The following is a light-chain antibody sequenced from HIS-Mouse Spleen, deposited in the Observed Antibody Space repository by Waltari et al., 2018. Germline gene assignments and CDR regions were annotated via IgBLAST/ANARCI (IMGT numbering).Light chain of an antibody. CDR3: SSYTSGSVSVV. V-gene: IGLV2-14*03. CDR1: SSDVGGYND. Sequence: QSALTQPASVSGSPGQSITISCTGTSSDVGGYNDVSWYQPHPGKAPKLMIYDVSNWPSGVSHRFSGSKYGNTACMTMSGLQAEDETDYSCSSYTSGSVSVVVGGETKLTVL. CDR2: DVS. J-gene: IGLJ2*01.